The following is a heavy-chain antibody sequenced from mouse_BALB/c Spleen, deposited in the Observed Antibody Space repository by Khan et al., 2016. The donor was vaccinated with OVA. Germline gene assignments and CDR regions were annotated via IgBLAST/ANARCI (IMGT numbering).Heavy chain of an antibody. CDR3: ASYPYGNFAY. V-gene: IGHV5-9-3*01. D-gene: IGHD2-1*01. CDR1: GFTFSTYA. Sequence: EVELVESGGGLVKPGGSLKLSCAVSGFTFSTYAMSWVRQTPEKRLEWVATISSDGDYTYYLDNVTGRFTISRDNAKNTLYLQMSSLKSEDTAMYYCASYPYGNFAYWGQGTLVTVSA. J-gene: IGHJ3*01. CDR2: ISSDGDYT.